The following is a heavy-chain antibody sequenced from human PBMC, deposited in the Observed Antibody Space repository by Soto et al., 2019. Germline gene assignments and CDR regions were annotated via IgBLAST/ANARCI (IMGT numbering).Heavy chain of an antibody. Sequence: SETLSLTCTVSGGSISSYYWSWIRQPPGKGLEWIGYIYYSGSTNYNPSLKSRAXXXXXXXXXXXXXXXXXXXXXXXXXXXXXXXXXXXXXXXFWSGYPRGYYYMDVWGKGTTVTVSS. CDR2: IYYSGST. D-gene: IGHD3-3*01. J-gene: IGHJ6*03. CDR1: GGSISSYY. V-gene: IGHV4-59*01. CDR3: XXXXXXXXXXXFWSGYPRGYYYMDV.